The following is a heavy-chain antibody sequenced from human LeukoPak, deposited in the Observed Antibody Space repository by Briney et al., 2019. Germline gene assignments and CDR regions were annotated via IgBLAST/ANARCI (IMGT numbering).Heavy chain of an antibody. CDR1: GFTLSSYE. Sequence: GGSLRLSCTVSGFTLSSYEMTWFRQAPGKGLEWVSSIGYSGGSTYYADSVKGRFTISRDNSKNTLYLQMNSLRAEDTAIYYCAKPLIPVAGTLYFDYWGQGTLVTVSS. CDR2: IGYSGGST. CDR3: AKPLIPVAGTLYFDY. D-gene: IGHD6-19*01. V-gene: IGHV3-23*01. J-gene: IGHJ4*02.